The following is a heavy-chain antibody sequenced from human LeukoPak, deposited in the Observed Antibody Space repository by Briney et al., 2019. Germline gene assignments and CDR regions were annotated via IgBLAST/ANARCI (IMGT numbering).Heavy chain of an antibody. CDR1: GGSIKYYY. D-gene: IGHD6-13*01. V-gene: IGHV4-59*01. J-gene: IGHJ5*02. CDR3: ARDGASSSWPHWFDP. CDR2: IYYNGTT. Sequence: SETLSLTCSVSGGSIKYYYWTWIRQSPGEGLEWIGHIYYNGTTRYKPSLKSRVTISLDMSKKQISLKLNSLTAADTAVYYCARDGASSSWPHWFDPWGQGTLVTVSS.